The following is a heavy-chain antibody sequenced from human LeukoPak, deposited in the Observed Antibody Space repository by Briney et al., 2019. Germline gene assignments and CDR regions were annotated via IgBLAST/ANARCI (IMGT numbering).Heavy chain of an antibody. D-gene: IGHD3-10*01. Sequence: PGGSLRLSCAASGFTFSSYAMSWVRQAPGKGLEWVSAISGSGGSTYYADSVKGRFTISRDNSKNTLYLQLNSLRAEDTAVYYCVRDQLIRSGDWYFDLWGRGTLVTVSS. J-gene: IGHJ2*01. CDR1: GFTFSSYA. CDR3: VRDQLIRSGDWYFDL. V-gene: IGHV3-23*01. CDR2: ISGSGGST.